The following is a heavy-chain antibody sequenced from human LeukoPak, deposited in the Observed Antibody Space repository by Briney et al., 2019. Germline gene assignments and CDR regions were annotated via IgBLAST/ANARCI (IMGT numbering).Heavy chain of an antibody. CDR1: GGSISSYY. CDR3: ARGRRVTMIVVVTRYGWFDP. Sequence: SETLSLTCTVSGGSISSYYWSWIRQPPGKGLEWIGYIYYSGSTNYNPSLKSRVTISVDTSKNQFSLKLSSVTAADTAVYYCARGRRVTMIVVVTRYGWFDPWGQGTLVTVSS. J-gene: IGHJ5*02. CDR2: IYYSGST. D-gene: IGHD3-22*01. V-gene: IGHV4-59*12.